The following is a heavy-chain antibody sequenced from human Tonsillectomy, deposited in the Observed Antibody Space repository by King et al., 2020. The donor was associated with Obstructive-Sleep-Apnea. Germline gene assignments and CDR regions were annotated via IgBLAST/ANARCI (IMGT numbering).Heavy chain of an antibody. CDR1: GGSISSGGYY. CDR3: ASGITYYYDSSGSYYDWFDP. Sequence: QLQESGPGLVKPSQTLSLTCTVSGGSISSGGYYWSWIRQHPGKGLEWIGYIFYSGTTYYNPSLKSRVTISVDTSTKQFSLKLSSVTAADTAVYYCASGITYYYDSSGSYYDWFDPWGQGTLVIVSS. D-gene: IGHD3-22*01. CDR2: IFYSGTT. V-gene: IGHV4-31*03. J-gene: IGHJ5*02.